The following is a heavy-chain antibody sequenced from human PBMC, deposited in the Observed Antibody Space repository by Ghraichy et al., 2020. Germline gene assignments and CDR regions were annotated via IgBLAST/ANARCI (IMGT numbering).Heavy chain of an antibody. J-gene: IGHJ6*02. CDR1: GGSISSYY. CDR2: IYYSGST. D-gene: IGHD3-9*01. Sequence: ESLNISCTVSGGSISSYYWSWIRQPPGKGLEWIGYIYYSGSTNYNPSLKSRVTISVDTSKNQFSLKLSSVTAADTAVYYCARVKKAYYDILTGYLDYYYYGMDVWGQGTTVTVSS. CDR3: ARVKKAYYDILTGYLDYYYYGMDV. V-gene: IGHV4-59*01.